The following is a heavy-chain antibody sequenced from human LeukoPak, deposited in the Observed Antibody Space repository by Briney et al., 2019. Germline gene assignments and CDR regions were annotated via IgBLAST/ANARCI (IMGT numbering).Heavy chain of an antibody. D-gene: IGHD2-15*01. CDR1: GFTFSSYW. V-gene: IGHV3-7*01. Sequence: GGSLRLSCAASGFTFSSYWMSWVRQAPGKGLEWVANIKQDGSEKYYVDSVKGRFTISRDNAKNSLYLQMNSLRAGDTAVYYCARVVCCVGYCSGGSCYSGWFDPWGQGTLVTVSS. CDR2: IKQDGSEK. J-gene: IGHJ5*02. CDR3: ARVVCCVGYCSGGSCYSGWFDP.